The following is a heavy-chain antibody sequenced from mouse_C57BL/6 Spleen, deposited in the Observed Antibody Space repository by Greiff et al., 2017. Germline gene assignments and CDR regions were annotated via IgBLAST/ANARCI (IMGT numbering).Heavy chain of an antibody. V-gene: IGHV1-18*01. J-gene: IGHJ3*01. CDR1: GYTFTDYN. CDR3: ARGGYDDYGAWFAY. D-gene: IGHD2-4*01. CDR2: INPNNGGT. Sequence: VQLQQSGPELVKPGASVKIPCKASGYTFTDYNMDWVKQSHGKSLEWIGDINPNNGGTIYNQKFKGKATLTVDKSSSTAYMELRSRTSEDTAVYYCARGGYDDYGAWFAYWGQGTLVTVSA.